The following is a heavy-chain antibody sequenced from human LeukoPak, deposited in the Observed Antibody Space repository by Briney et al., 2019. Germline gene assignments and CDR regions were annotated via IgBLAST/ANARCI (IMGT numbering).Heavy chain of an antibody. V-gene: IGHV4-59*08. J-gene: IGHJ4*02. CDR1: GGSISGLY. D-gene: IGHD3-3*01. CDR2: IFYSGST. CDR3: AGQRFLEWYFDY. Sequence: SETLSLTCTVSGGSISGLYWSWIRQPPGKELQWIGSIFYSGSTNYNPSLKSRVTISVDTSKNQFSLKLSTVTAADTAVYYCAGQRFLEWYFDYWGQGTLVTVSS.